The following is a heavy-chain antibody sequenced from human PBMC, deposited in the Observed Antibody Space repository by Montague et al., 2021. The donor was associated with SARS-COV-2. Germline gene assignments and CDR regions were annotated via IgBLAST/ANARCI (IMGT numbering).Heavy chain of an antibody. CDR3: ARDSRIVGATGGMDV. D-gene: IGHD1-26*01. Sequence: SLRLSCAASGFTFSTFETNWVRQAPGKGLEWVSYIESSGSIKNYADSVKDRFTISRDNAKNSLNLQMDSLRAEDTALYYCARDSRIVGATGGMDVWGQGTTVIVSS. CDR1: GFTFSTFE. V-gene: IGHV3-48*03. J-gene: IGHJ6*02. CDR2: IESSGSIK.